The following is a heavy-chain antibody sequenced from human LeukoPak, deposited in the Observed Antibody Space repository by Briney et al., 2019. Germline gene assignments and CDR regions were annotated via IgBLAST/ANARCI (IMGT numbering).Heavy chain of an antibody. Sequence: SETLSLTCTVSGVSMRGAYWSWIRQPPGKGLEWIGYVFFEGNTRYNPSLTSRLTISADTSRSQFSLKLSSVTAADTAVYYCARDAKIAVAGTGGVDYWGQGTLVTVSS. V-gene: IGHV4-4*08. J-gene: IGHJ4*02. CDR1: GVSMRGAY. CDR3: ARDAKIAVAGTGGVDY. D-gene: IGHD6-19*01. CDR2: VFFEGNT.